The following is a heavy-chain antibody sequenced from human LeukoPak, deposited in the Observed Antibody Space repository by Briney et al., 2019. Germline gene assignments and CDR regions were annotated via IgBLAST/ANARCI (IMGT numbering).Heavy chain of an antibody. CDR1: GFTFSSYW. CDR2: IKQDGSEK. D-gene: IGHD2-2*02. V-gene: IGHV3-7*01. Sequence: GGSLRLSCAASGFTFSSYWMSWVRQAPGKGLEWVANIKQDGSEKYYVDSVKGRFTISRDNAKNSLYLQMNSLRAEDTAVYYCARAGYCSSTSCYRPYYYYMDVWGKGTTVTVSS. J-gene: IGHJ6*03. CDR3: ARAGYCSSTSCYRPYYYYMDV.